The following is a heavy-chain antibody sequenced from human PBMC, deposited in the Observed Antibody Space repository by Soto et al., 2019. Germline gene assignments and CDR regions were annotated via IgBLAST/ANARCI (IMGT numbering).Heavy chain of an antibody. V-gene: IGHV3-23*01. D-gene: IGHD6-13*01. Sequence: GGSLRLSCAASGFAFSTHAMNWVRQAPGKGLAWVSSITPSGDNTYYADSVKGRFTISRDNSKNTLSLQMNSLRVEDSAVYYCAKDHSGYGGSQFSFDYWGQGTLVTVSS. CDR1: GFAFSTHA. J-gene: IGHJ4*02. CDR3: AKDHSGYGGSQFSFDY. CDR2: ITPSGDNT.